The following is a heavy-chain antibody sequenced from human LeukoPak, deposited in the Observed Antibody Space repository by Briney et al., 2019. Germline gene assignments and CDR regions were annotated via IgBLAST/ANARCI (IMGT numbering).Heavy chain of an antibody. CDR1: GLSVSSNF. CDR3: VREVHSGYYGMDV. D-gene: IGHD3-3*01. J-gene: IGHJ6*02. CDR2: IYGGGST. Sequence: GGSLRLSCAATGLSVSSNFMSWVRQAPGKGLEWVSVIYGGGSTYYADSVKGRFTISRDNAKNSLYLQMNSLRVEDTAVYYCVREVHSGYYGMDVWGQGTTVTVSS. V-gene: IGHV3-53*01.